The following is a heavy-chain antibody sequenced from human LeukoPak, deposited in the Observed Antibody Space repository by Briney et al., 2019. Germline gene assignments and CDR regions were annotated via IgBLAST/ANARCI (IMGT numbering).Heavy chain of an antibody. J-gene: IGHJ3*02. Sequence: PSETLSLTCAVYGGSFSGYYWSWIRQPPGKGLEWIGEINHSGSTNYNPSLKSRVTISVDTSKNQFSLKLSSVTAADTAVYYCARRVYLPLGGALDIWGQGTMVTVSS. CDR2: INHSGST. CDR3: ARRVYLPLGGALDI. CDR1: GGSFSGYY. D-gene: IGHD2-8*01. V-gene: IGHV4-34*01.